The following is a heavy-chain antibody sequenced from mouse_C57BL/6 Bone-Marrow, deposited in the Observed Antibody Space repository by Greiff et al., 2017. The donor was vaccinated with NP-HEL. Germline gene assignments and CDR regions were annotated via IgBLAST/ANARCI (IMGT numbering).Heavy chain of an antibody. Sequence: VQLKQSVAELVRPGASVKLSCTASGFNIKNTYMHWVKQRPEQGLEWIGRIDPANGNTKYAPKFQGKATITADTSSNTAYLQLSSLTSEDTAIYYCAHYYGSSYTWFAYWGQGTLVTVSA. D-gene: IGHD1-1*01. CDR2: IDPANGNT. J-gene: IGHJ3*01. CDR3: AHYYGSSYTWFAY. V-gene: IGHV14-3*01. CDR1: GFNIKNTY.